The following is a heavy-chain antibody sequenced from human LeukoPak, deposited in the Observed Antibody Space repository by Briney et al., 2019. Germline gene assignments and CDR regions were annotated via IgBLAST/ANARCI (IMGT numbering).Heavy chain of an antibody. J-gene: IGHJ3*02. V-gene: IGHV3-53*01. CDR1: GFSVSINY. D-gene: IGHD3-22*01. CDR2: IYSDGST. Sequence: GGSLRLSCAASGFSVSINYMSWVRQAPGKGLEWNSVIYSDGSTYYADSVKGRFTISRDNSKNTLCLQMNSLRAEDTAVYYCASRNYYDSSGYIDAFDIWGQGTMVTVSS. CDR3: ASRNYYDSSGYIDAFDI.